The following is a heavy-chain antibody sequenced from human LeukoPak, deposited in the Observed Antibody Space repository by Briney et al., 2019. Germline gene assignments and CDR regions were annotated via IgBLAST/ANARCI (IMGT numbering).Heavy chain of an antibody. Sequence: ASVKVSCKASGYTFTSYYMHWVRQAPGQGLEWMGIINPSGGSTSYAQKFQGRVTMTRDTSTSTVYMELSSLRSEDTAVYHCARGEDIVVVPAAMIPWFDPWGQGTLVTVS. CDR2: INPSGGST. CDR3: ARGEDIVVVPAAMIPWFDP. V-gene: IGHV1-46*01. J-gene: IGHJ5*02. D-gene: IGHD2-2*01. CDR1: GYTFTSYY.